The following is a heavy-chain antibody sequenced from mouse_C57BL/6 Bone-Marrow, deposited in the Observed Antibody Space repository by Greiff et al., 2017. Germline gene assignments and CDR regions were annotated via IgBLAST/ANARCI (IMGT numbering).Heavy chain of an antibody. CDR2: SRNKANDYTT. Sequence: EVKVVESGGGLVQSGRSLRLSCATSGFTFSDFYMEWVRQAPGKGLEWIAASRNKANDYTTEYSASVKGRFIVSRDTSQSILYLQMNALRAEDTAMYYCAREGIYYDYDWYFDVWGTGTTVTVSS. CDR1: GFTFSDFY. CDR3: AREGIYYDYDWYFDV. D-gene: IGHD2-4*01. V-gene: IGHV7-1*01. J-gene: IGHJ1*03.